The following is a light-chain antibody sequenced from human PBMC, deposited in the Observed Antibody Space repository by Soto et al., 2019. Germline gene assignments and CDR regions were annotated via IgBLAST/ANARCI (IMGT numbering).Light chain of an antibody. CDR1: QSLLHSNGYNY. Sequence: DIVMTQSPLSLPVTPGEPASISCRSSQSLLHSNGYNYLHWYLQKPGQSPQLLIYLGSNRASGVPDRISGSGSGTDFTLKISRVEAEDVGVYYCMQALRTLYTFGQGTKVDIK. CDR3: MQALRTLYT. J-gene: IGKJ2*01. CDR2: LGS. V-gene: IGKV2-28*01.